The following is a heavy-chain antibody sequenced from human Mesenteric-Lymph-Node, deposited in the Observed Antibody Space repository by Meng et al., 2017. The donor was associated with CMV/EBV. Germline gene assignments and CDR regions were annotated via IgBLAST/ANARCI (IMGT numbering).Heavy chain of an antibody. J-gene: IGHJ4*02. D-gene: IGHD6-13*01. Sequence: QITLKDSGPTLVKPTQTLTLTCTFSGFSLSTSGVGVGWIRQPPGKALEWLALIYWDDDKRYSPSLKSRLTITKGTSKNQVVLTMTNMDPVDTATYYCAHSSGIAAAGPFYFDYWGQGTLVTVSS. CDR1: GFSLSTSGVG. CDR3: AHSSGIAAAGPFYFDY. V-gene: IGHV2-5*02. CDR2: IYWDDDK.